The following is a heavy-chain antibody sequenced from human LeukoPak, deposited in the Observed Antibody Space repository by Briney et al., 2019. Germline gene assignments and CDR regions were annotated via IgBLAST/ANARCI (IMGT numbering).Heavy chain of an antibody. V-gene: IGHV4-39*07. CDR2: IYYSGST. Sequence: PSETLSLTCTVSGGSISSSSYYWGWIRQPPGKGLEWIGSIYYSGSTYYNPSLKSRVTISVDTSKNQFSLKLSSVTAADTAVYYCARDFPRAESWLYAFDIWGQGTMVTVSS. CDR3: ARDFPRAESWLYAFDI. D-gene: IGHD3-9*01. CDR1: GGSISSSSYY. J-gene: IGHJ3*02.